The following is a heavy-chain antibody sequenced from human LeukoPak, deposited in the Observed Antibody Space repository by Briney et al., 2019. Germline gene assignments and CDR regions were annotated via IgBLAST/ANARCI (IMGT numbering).Heavy chain of an antibody. CDR2: ISDTGST. J-gene: IGHJ1*01. CDR1: GASIRSFY. V-gene: IGHV4-59*01. CDR3: ATGYYEPHEH. Sequence: SETLSLTCTVSGASIRSFYWNWIRQSPGKGLEWIECISDTGSTKYNPALQSRVTISVDTSKNQFSLQLTSVTSADTAVYFCATGYYEPHEHWGQGTRVSVSS. D-gene: IGHD3-22*01.